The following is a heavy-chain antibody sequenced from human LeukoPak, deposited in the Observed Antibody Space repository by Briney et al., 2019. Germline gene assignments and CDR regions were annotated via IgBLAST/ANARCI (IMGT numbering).Heavy chain of an antibody. Sequence: ASVKVSCKSSGYIYPSHYMHWVRQAPGKGLEWMGIINPSGGSTNYAKKFQGRVTMTKDTSTSTVYMELSSLRSEDTAVYYCARDENGYYDSSGYSLAVWGQGTMVTVSS. J-gene: IGHJ3*01. D-gene: IGHD3-22*01. CDR1: GYIYPSHY. CDR2: INPSGGST. CDR3: ARDENGYYDSSGYSLAV. V-gene: IGHV1-46*01.